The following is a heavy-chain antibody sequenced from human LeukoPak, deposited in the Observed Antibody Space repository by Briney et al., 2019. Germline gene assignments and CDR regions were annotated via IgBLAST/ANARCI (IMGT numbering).Heavy chain of an antibody. J-gene: IGHJ3*02. CDR2: ISYSGNT. CDR3: ARDLTTVTKGFDI. CDR1: GGSTSSHY. V-gene: IGHV4-59*11. D-gene: IGHD4-17*01. Sequence: SETLSLTCTVSGGSTSSHYWTWIRQPPGKGLEWIGYISYSGNTNYTPSLKSRVTISVDTSKNQSSLKLSSVTAGDTAVYYCARDLTTVTKGFDIWGQGTRVTVSS.